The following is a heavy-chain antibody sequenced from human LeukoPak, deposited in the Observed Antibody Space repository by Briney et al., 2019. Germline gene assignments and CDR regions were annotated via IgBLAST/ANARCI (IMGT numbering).Heavy chain of an antibody. CDR3: AKIRSSGWYIFDY. CDR1: GFTFSSYG. J-gene: IGHJ4*02. Sequence: GGSLRLSCAASGFTFSSYGMHWVRQAPGKGLEWVSAISGRGGSTYYADSVKGRFTISRDNSKNTLYLQMNSLRAEDTAVYYCAKIRSSGWYIFDYWGQGTLVTVSS. CDR2: ISGRGGST. D-gene: IGHD6-19*01. V-gene: IGHV3-23*01.